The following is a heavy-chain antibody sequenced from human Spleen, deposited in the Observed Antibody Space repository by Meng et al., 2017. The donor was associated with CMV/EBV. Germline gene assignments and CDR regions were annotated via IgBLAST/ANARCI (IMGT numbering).Heavy chain of an antibody. J-gene: IGHJ6*02. CDR2: IYSGDSP. CDR1: GLTVSSNY. D-gene: IGHD4-11*01. CDR3: AREQVEYSSRLNGMDV. Sequence: LSLTCAASGLTVSSNYMSWVRQAPGKGLEWVSVIYSGDSPYYADSVKGRFTISRDNSKNTVYLQMNSLRAEDTAVYYCAREQVEYSSRLNGMDVWGQRTTVTVSS. V-gene: IGHV3-53*01.